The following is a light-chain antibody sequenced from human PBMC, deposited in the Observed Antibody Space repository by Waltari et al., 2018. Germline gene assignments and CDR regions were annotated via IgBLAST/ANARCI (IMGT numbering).Light chain of an antibody. V-gene: IGKV1-5*01. J-gene: IGKJ1*01. CDR2: DVS. CDR3: QHCSHSSPWT. Sequence: DIQMTQSPSTLSASVGDRVTIPCRASQSVSDWLAWYQQKPGKAPELLIFDVSTLKSGVPSRFSGRGSGTEFTLTISSLQPDDFATYYCQHCSHSSPWTFGQGTKVEIK. CDR1: QSVSDW.